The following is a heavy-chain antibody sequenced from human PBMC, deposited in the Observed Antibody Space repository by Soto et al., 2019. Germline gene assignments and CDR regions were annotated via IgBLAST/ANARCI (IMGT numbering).Heavy chain of an antibody. CDR2: ISYDGSNK. CDR1: GFTFSSYA. J-gene: IGHJ3*02. CDR3: AREEYYYDASDAFDI. D-gene: IGHD3-22*01. Sequence: PGGSLRLSCAASGFTFSSYAMHWVRQAPGKGLEWVAVISYDGSNKYYADSVKGRFTISRDNSKNTLYLQMNSLRAEDTAVYYYAREEYYYDASDAFDIWGQGTMVTVSS. V-gene: IGHV3-30-3*01.